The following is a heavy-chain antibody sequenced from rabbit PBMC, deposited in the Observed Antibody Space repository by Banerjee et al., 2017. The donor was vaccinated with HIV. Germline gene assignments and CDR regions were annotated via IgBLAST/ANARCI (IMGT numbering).Heavy chain of an antibody. CDR2: INAVTGKA. D-gene: IGHD4-2*01. CDR3: ARDLGGVAGWNFNL. V-gene: IGHV1S40*01. CDR1: GFSFSNKAV. J-gene: IGHJ4*01. Sequence: QSLEESGGDLVKPEGSLKLSCTASGFSFSNKAVMCWVRQAPGKGLEWIACINAVTGKAVYASWAKGRFTFSKTSSTTVTLQVTSLTAADTATYFCARDLGGVAGWNFNLWGPGTLVTDS.